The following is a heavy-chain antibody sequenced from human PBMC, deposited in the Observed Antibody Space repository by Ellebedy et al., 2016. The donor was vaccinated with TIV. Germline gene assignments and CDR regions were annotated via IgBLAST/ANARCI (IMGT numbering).Heavy chain of an antibody. V-gene: IGHV4-39*07. CDR3: ARLRQSRDRSHWYFDL. CDR1: GGSVSSSVYY. Sequence: SETLSLXXTVSGGSVSSSVYYWGWIRQPPGKGLEWIGTVNYSGSTYYNPSLKSRVTISVDTSKNQFSLKLTSVTAADTAVYFCARLRQSRDRSHWYFDLWGRGTLVTVSS. J-gene: IGHJ2*01. D-gene: IGHD1-14*01. CDR2: VNYSGST.